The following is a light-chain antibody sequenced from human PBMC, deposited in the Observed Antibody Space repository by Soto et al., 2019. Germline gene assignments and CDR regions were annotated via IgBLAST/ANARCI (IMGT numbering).Light chain of an antibody. Sequence: QSVLTQPPSLSGTPGQRVTISCSGSNSNIGRYSVNWYQHFPGTAPKILIYSDDERPSGVPDRFSSSKSGTSASLAISGLQSEDEAEYYCAAWDDNLNGPLFGGGTKVTVL. CDR3: AAWDDNLNGPL. CDR1: NSNIGRYS. J-gene: IGLJ3*02. CDR2: SDD. V-gene: IGLV1-44*01.